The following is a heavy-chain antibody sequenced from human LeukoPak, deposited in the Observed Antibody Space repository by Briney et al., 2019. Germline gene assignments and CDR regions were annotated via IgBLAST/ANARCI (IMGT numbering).Heavy chain of an antibody. D-gene: IGHD1-14*01. J-gene: IGHJ4*02. CDR3: VRGPDHAKVGY. Sequence: PSETLSLTGAVYGGSFSHSYWNWVRQPPGKGLEWIGEINHSGISSYKPSLSSRVTMSQDTSKNHFSLKLASAAAADTAVYYCVRGPDHAKVGYWGQGTPITVSS. CDR1: GGSFSHSY. CDR2: INHSGIS. V-gene: IGHV4-34*01.